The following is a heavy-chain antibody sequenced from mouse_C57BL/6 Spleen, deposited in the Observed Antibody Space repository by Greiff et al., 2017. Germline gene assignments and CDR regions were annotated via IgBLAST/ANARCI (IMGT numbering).Heavy chain of an antibody. Sequence: QQSCKASGYTFTSYWMHWVKQRPGRGLEWIGRIDPNSGGTKYNEKFKSKATLTVDKPSSTAYMQLSSLTSEDSAVYYCARSPIYDGYYWFAYWGQGTLVTVSA. CDR2: IDPNSGGT. V-gene: IGHV1-72*01. J-gene: IGHJ3*01. CDR1: GYTFTSYW. D-gene: IGHD2-3*01. CDR3: ARSPIYDGYYWFAY.